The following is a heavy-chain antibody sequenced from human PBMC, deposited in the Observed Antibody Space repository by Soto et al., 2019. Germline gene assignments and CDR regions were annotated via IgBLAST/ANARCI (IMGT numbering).Heavy chain of an antibody. CDR2: IWYDGSNK. CDR3: ARDSLGSYLNLDYDILTGPGDY. CDR1: GFTFSSYG. D-gene: IGHD3-9*01. Sequence: GGSLRLSCAASGFTFSSYGMHWVRQAPGKGLEWVAVIWYDGSNKYYADSVKGRFTISRDNSKNTLYLQMNSLRAEDTAVYYCARDSLGSYLNLDYDILTGPGDYWGQGTLVTVSS. J-gene: IGHJ4*02. V-gene: IGHV3-33*01.